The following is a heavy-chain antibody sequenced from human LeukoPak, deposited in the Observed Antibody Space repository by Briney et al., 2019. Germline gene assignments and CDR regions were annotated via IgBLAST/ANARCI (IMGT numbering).Heavy chain of an antibody. D-gene: IGHD3-3*01. Sequence: GRSLRLSCAASGFTFSSYGMHWVRQAPGKGLEWVAVIWYDGSNKYYADSVKGRFTISRDSSKNTLYLQMNSLRAEDTAEYYCARDNLEGSYFDYWGQGTLVTVSS. J-gene: IGHJ4*02. CDR1: GFTFSSYG. V-gene: IGHV3-33*01. CDR3: ARDNLEGSYFDY. CDR2: IWYDGSNK.